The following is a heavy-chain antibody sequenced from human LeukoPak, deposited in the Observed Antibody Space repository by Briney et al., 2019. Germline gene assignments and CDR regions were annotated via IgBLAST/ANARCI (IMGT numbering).Heavy chain of an antibody. D-gene: IGHD3-10*01. V-gene: IGHV3-23*01. Sequence: GGSLRLSCAVSGITLSKYGMSWVRQAPGKGLEWVAGLSGSGGGTNYADSVQGRFAISRDNPKNSLYLQMNSLRAEDTAVYFCAKRGVVIRVFLVGFHKEAYYFDSWGQGALVTVSS. CDR1: GITLSKYG. J-gene: IGHJ4*02. CDR2: LSGSGGGT. CDR3: AKRGVVIRVFLVGFHKEAYYFDS.